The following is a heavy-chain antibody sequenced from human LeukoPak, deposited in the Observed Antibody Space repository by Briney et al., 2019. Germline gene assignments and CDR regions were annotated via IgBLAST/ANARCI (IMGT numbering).Heavy chain of an antibody. Sequence: ASVKVSCKASGYTFTSYYMHWVRQAPGQGLEWMGIINPSGGSTSYAQKFQGRVTMTRDTSTSTVYMELSSLRSEDTAVYYCATDRKLYYDFWSGLLGYFDLWGRGTLVTVSS. D-gene: IGHD3-3*01. CDR3: ATDRKLYYDFWSGLLGYFDL. J-gene: IGHJ2*01. CDR2: INPSGGST. CDR1: GYTFTSYY. V-gene: IGHV1-46*01.